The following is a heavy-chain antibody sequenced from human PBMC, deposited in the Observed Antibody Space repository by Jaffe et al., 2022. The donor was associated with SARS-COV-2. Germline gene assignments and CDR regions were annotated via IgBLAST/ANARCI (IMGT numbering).Heavy chain of an antibody. CDR2: INYSGST. CDR1: GGSISNYY. J-gene: IGHJ5*02. CDR3: ARGGGIMMTFGGARQRNWFDP. Sequence: QVQLQESGPGLMKPSETLSLTCTVSGGSISNYYWSWIRQPPGKGLEWIGYINYSGSTKYNPSLKSRVTISVDTSKNQFSLKLRSVTAADTAVYYCARGGGIMMTFGGARQRNWFDPWGQGTLVTVSS. V-gene: IGHV4-59*01. D-gene: IGHD3-16*01.